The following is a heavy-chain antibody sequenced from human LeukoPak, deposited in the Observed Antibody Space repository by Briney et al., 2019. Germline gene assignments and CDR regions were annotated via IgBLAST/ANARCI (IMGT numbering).Heavy chain of an antibody. CDR3: ARDVAGIDY. V-gene: IGHV1-3*01. CDR1: GYTFTNYA. Sequence: ASVKVSCKASGYTFTNYAIHWVRQAPGQRLEWMGWSNAGNGNTKYSQKFQGRVTITRDTSASTAYMELRSLRSDDTAVYYCARDVAGIDYWGQGTLVTVSS. J-gene: IGHJ4*02. D-gene: IGHD6-19*01. CDR2: SNAGNGNT.